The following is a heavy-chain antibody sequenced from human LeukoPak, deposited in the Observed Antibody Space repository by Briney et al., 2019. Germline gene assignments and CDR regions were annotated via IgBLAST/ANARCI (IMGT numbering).Heavy chain of an antibody. D-gene: IGHD6-13*01. J-gene: IGHJ5*02. Sequence: PSETLSLTCTLSGVSTSSSAYYSGSIRHPPDDGLEWIASIRYSGNTYHNPSLKSRVTISVDTSKNQFSLKLSSVTAADTAVYYCARANIAAAGTAVSWGQGTLVTVSS. CDR1: GVSTSSSAYY. CDR2: IRYSGNT. V-gene: IGHV4-39*01. CDR3: ARANIAAAGTAVS.